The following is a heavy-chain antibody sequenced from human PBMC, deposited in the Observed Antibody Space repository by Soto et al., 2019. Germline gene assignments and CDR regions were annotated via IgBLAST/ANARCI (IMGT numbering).Heavy chain of an antibody. CDR1: GGSFSGYY. CDR2: INHSGST. CDR3: ARGGVVAAQFDY. V-gene: IGHV4-34*01. Sequence: QVQLQQWGAGLLKPSETLSLTCAVYGGSFSGYYWSWIRQPPGKGLEWIGEINHSGSTNYNPSLKSRVTISVDTSRNQFSLKLSSVTAADTAVYYCARGGVVAAQFDYWGQGTLVTVSS. D-gene: IGHD2-15*01. J-gene: IGHJ4*02.